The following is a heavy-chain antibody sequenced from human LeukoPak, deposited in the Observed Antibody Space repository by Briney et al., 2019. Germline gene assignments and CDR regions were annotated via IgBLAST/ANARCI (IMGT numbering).Heavy chain of an antibody. J-gene: IGHJ6*03. CDR2: IYPGDSDT. CDR1: GYSFSSYW. D-gene: IGHD3-3*01. V-gene: IGHV5-51*01. CDR3: ARRAVEWLGSYYYYYMDV. Sequence: GESRKISCKGSGYSFSSYWIGWVRQMPGKGLEWMGIIYPGDSDTRYSASFQGQVTISADKSISTAYLQWSSLKASDTAMYYCARRAVEWLGSYYYYYMDVWGKGTTVTVSS.